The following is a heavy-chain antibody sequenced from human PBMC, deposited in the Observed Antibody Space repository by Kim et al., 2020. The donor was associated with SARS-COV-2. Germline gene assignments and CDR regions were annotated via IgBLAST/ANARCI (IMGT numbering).Heavy chain of an antibody. J-gene: IGHJ6*01. CDR1: GFTFSSYG. CDR2: IWYDGSNK. D-gene: IGHD6-13*01. CDR3: ARGGVAAGTIAYYYYYAM. Sequence: GGSLRLSCAASGFTFSSYGMHWVRQAPGRGLEWVAVIWYDGSNKYYADSVKGRFTISRDNSKNTLYLQMNSLRAEDTAVYSCARGGVAAGTIAYYYYYAM. V-gene: IGHV3-33*01.